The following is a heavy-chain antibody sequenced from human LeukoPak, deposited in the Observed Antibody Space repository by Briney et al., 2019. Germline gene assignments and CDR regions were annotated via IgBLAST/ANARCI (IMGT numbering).Heavy chain of an antibody. V-gene: IGHV4-61*09. Sequence: SETLSLTCTVSDDPINSGVYYWHWLRQPAGKGLEWLGHIYTSGTTTNSNPSLKSRVAISLDPSKNHFSLKLSSVTAADTAVYYCARAKKRSGRSRNFYLDVWGKGTTVTVSS. CDR3: ARAKKRSGRSRNFYLDV. CDR2: IYTSGTTT. D-gene: IGHD1-26*01. J-gene: IGHJ6*03. CDR1: DDPINSGVYY.